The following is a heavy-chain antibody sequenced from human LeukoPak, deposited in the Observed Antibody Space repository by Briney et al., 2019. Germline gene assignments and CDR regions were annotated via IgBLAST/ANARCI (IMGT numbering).Heavy chain of an antibody. CDR3: ATFSCSGVICYPDS. V-gene: IGHV4-39*07. J-gene: IGHJ4*03. D-gene: IGHD2-15*01. CDR1: GDSISSSSYF. Sequence: SETLSLTCTVSGDSISSSSYFWGWIRQPPGKGLEWIGSMYYSGSAYYNPSLKSRVTISVDTSKNQFSLEVTSVTAADTAVYYCATFSCSGVICYPDSWGQGTLVTVSS. CDR2: MYYSGSA.